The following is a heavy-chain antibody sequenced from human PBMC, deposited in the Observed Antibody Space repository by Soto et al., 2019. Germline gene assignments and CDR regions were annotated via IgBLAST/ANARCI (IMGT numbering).Heavy chain of an antibody. Sequence: GGSLRLSCAASGFKFSNYAISWVRQAPGKGLEWVSLISATGGGTYYADSVKGRFTISRDNSYNTLYLQVHSLTAEDTAVYYCAKDRRAGGNSAFYFDFWGQGAQVTVSS. CDR2: ISATGGGT. J-gene: IGHJ4*02. V-gene: IGHV3-23*01. CDR3: AKDRRAGGNSAFYFDF. D-gene: IGHD3-16*01. CDR1: GFKFSNYA.